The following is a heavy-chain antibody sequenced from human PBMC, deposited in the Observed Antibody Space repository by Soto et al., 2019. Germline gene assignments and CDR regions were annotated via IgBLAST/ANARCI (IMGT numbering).Heavy chain of an antibody. CDR1: GGTFSSYA. CDR2: FIPIVGTA. CDR3: ARPAPGTVTTDNLYYYYGMDV. V-gene: IGHV1-69*06. Sequence: SSVKVSCKASGGTFSSYAISWVRQAPGQGLEWMGAFIPIVGTANYAQKCQGRVTITADKSASTAYMELSSLRSGDTAVYYCARPAPGTVTTDNLYYYYGMDVWGQGTTVTVSS. D-gene: IGHD4-17*01. J-gene: IGHJ6*02.